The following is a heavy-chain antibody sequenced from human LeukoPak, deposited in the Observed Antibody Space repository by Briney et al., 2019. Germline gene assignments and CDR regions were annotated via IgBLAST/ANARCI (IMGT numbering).Heavy chain of an antibody. V-gene: IGHV3-21*01. CDR1: GFTFSSYS. CDR3: ARDLRRCSSTSCRDY. D-gene: IGHD2-2*01. J-gene: IGHJ4*02. Sequence: PGGSLRLSCAASGFTFSSYSMNWVRQAPGKGLEWVSSISSSSSYIYYADSVKGRFTISRDNAKNSLYLQMSSLRAEDTAVYYCARDLRRCSSTSCRDYWGQGTLVTVSS. CDR2: ISSSSSYI.